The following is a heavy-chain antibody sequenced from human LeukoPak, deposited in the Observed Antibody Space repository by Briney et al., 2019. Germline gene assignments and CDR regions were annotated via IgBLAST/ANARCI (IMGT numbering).Heavy chain of an antibody. D-gene: IGHD6-13*01. J-gene: IGHJ4*02. Sequence: SETLSLTCAVYGGSFSGYYWSWIRQPPGKGLEWIGEINHSGSTNYNPPLKSRVTISVDTSKNQFSLKLSSVTAADTAVYYCARRNSWGQQLVRRLYYFDYWGQGTLVTVSS. V-gene: IGHV4-34*01. CDR2: INHSGST. CDR3: ARRNSWGQQLVRRLYYFDY. CDR1: GGSFSGYY.